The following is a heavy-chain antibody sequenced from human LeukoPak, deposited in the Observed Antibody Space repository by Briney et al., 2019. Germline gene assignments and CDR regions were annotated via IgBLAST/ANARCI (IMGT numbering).Heavy chain of an antibody. D-gene: IGHD2-2*01. CDR3: ARDRCSSTSCYGRDY. J-gene: IGHJ4*02. CDR1: GFTFSSFS. Sequence: GGSLRLSCAASGFTFSSFSMNWVRQAPGKGLEWVSYISSSSSTIYSADSVRGRFTISRDNAKSSLYLQMNSLRAEDTAVYYCARDRCSSTSCYGRDYWGQGTLVTVSS. CDR2: ISSSSSTI. V-gene: IGHV3-48*04.